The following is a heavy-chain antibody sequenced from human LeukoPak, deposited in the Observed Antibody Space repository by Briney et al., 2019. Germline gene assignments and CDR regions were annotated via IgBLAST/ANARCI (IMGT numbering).Heavy chain of an antibody. J-gene: IGHJ4*02. CDR2: FAGSDSTT. D-gene: IGHD3-22*01. Sequence: GGSLRLSCAASGFAFSAYEMNWVRQAPGKGLEWVAYFAGSDSTTYYADSVRGRFTISRDNARSSLYLQMNSLRVEDTVLYYCTTLGYHLDSWGQGTLVTVSS. CDR3: TTLGYHLDS. V-gene: IGHV3-48*03. CDR1: GFAFSAYE.